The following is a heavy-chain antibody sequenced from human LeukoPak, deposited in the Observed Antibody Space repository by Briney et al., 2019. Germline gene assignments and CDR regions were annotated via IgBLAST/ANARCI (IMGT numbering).Heavy chain of an antibody. V-gene: IGHV4-59*12. CDR2: IYYSGST. Sequence: PETLSLTCTVSGGSISSYYWSWIRQPPGKGLEWIGYIYYSGSTNYNPSLKSRVTISVDTSKNQFSLKLSSVTAADTAVYYCARDSGWYSSGKDWGQGTLVTVSS. CDR1: GGSISSYY. CDR3: ARDSGWYSSGKD. D-gene: IGHD6-19*01. J-gene: IGHJ4*02.